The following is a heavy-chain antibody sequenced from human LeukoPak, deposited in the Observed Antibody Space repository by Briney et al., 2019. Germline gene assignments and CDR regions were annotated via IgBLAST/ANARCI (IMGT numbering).Heavy chain of an antibody. CDR1: GYTFTGYY. Sequence: ASVKVSCKASGYTFTGYYMHWVRQAPGQGLEWMGWINPNSGGTNYAQKFQGRVTMTRDTSISTAYMELSRLRSDDTAVYYCARDLASAVVVPAAIRNPFDYWGQGTLVTVSS. CDR3: ARDLASAVVVPAAIRNPFDY. D-gene: IGHD2-2*02. J-gene: IGHJ4*02. CDR2: INPNSGGT. V-gene: IGHV1-2*02.